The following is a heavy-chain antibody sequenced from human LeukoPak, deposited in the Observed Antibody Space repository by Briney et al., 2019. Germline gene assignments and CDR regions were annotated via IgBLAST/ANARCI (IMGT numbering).Heavy chain of an antibody. CDR2: INHSGST. CDR3: ARSLGYSYISARPKPFDY. Sequence: SETLSLTCAVYGGSFSGYYWSWIRQPPGKGLEWIGEINHSGSTNYNPSLKSRVTISVDTSKNQFSLKLSSVTAADKAVYYCARSLGYSYISARPKPFDYWGQGTLVTVST. D-gene: IGHD5-18*01. J-gene: IGHJ4*02. V-gene: IGHV4-34*01. CDR1: GGSFSGYY.